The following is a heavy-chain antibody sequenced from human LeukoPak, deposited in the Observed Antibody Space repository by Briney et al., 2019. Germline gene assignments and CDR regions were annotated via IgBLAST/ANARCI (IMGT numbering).Heavy chain of an antibody. Sequence: GGSVRLSCGASGFAFSSYGMHWVRQAPGKGLEWVAVISYDGSNKYYADSVKGRFTISRDNSKNTLYLQMNSLRAEDTAVYYCAKFGAYGGNSVDYWGQGTLVTVSS. CDR1: GFAFSSYG. CDR3: AKFGAYGGNSVDY. CDR2: ISYDGSNK. J-gene: IGHJ4*02. D-gene: IGHD4-23*01. V-gene: IGHV3-30*18.